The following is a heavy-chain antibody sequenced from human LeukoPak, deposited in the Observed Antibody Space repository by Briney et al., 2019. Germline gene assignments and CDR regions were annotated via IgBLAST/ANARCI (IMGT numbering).Heavy chain of an antibody. CDR3: AKPTYGEEILDY. Sequence: GRSQRLSCAASGFTFSRYGMHWVRQAPGKGLEWVAFISLDGSNKYYADSVKGRFTISRDNSMNTLYLQMNSLRAEDTAVYYCAKPTYGEEILDYWGQGTLVTVSS. J-gene: IGHJ4*02. CDR2: ISLDGSNK. D-gene: IGHD3-3*01. CDR1: GFTFSRYG. V-gene: IGHV3-30*18.